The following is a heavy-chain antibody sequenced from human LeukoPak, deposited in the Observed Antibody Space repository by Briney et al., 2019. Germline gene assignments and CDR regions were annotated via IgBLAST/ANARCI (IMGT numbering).Heavy chain of an antibody. Sequence: GASVKVSCKASGYTFTSYYMHWVRQAPGQGLEWMGIINPSGGSTSYAEQFQGRVTMTRDTSPSTVYMELRSMRSEDTAVYYCARDQTVTKGNWFDPWGQGTLVTVSS. CDR1: GYTFTSYY. D-gene: IGHD2-21*02. V-gene: IGHV1-46*01. CDR3: ARDQTVTKGNWFDP. J-gene: IGHJ5*02. CDR2: INPSGGST.